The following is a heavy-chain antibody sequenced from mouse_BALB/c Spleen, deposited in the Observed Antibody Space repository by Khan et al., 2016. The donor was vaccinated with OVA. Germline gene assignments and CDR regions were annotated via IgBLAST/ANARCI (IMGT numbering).Heavy chain of an antibody. Sequence: VQLQESGAELAKPGASVKMSCKASGYTFINYWILWVKQRPGQGLEWIGYINPSTGYTEYNQNFKDKATLTADKSSSTAYIQLSSLTSEDSAVYYCARRGLRWDFDYGGQGTTLTVSS. D-gene: IGHD1-1*01. CDR1: GYTFINYW. CDR3: ARRGLRWDFDY. CDR2: INPSTGYT. V-gene: IGHV1-7*01. J-gene: IGHJ2*01.